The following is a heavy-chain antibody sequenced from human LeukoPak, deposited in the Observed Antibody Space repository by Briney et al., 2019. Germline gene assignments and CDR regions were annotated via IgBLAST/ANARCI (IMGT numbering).Heavy chain of an antibody. D-gene: IGHD3-22*01. Sequence: ASVKVSCKASGYTFTGYYMHWVRQAPGQGLEWMGRTNPNSGGTNYAQKFQGRVTMTRDTSISTAYMELSRLRSDDTAVYYCARLSTIVVVINEWDAFDIWGQGAMVTVSS. V-gene: IGHV1-2*06. CDR1: GYTFTGYY. CDR3: ARLSTIVVVINEWDAFDI. J-gene: IGHJ3*02. CDR2: TNPNSGGT.